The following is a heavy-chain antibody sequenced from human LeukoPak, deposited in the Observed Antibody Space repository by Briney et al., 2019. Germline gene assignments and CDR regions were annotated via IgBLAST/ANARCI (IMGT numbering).Heavy chain of an antibody. V-gene: IGHV4-38-2*02. CDR2: IYYSGRT. CDR1: GYSISSGYY. CDR3: ARKGHSGYDNY. Sequence: PSETLSLTCTVSGYSISSGYYWGWIRQPPGKGLEWIGTIYYSGRTYYNPSLKSRVSISMDTSKNQFSLKLSSVTAADTAVYYCARKGHSGYDNYWGQGTLVTVSS. D-gene: IGHD5-12*01. J-gene: IGHJ4*02.